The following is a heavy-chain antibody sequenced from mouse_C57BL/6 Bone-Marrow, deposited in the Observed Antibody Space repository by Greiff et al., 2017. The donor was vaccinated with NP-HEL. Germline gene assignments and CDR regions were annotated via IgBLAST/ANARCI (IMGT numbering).Heavy chain of an antibody. Sequence: QVQLQQSGAELVMPGASVKLSCKASGYTFTSYWMHWVKQRPGQGLEWIGEIDPSDSYTNYNQKFKGKSTLTVDKSSSTAYMQLSSLTSEDSAVYYCARRGNWYWYFDVWGTGTTVTVAS. D-gene: IGHD2-1*01. CDR3: ARRGNWYWYFDV. CDR2: IDPSDSYT. J-gene: IGHJ1*03. CDR1: GYTFTSYW. V-gene: IGHV1-69*01.